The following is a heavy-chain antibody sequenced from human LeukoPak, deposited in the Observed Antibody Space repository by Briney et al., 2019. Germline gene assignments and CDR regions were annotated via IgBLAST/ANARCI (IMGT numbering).Heavy chain of an antibody. J-gene: IGHJ5*02. D-gene: IGHD4-23*01. CDR3: ARGKLQGWFDP. CDR1: GGSIWGYY. Sequence: PSETLSLTCSVSGGSIWGYYWSWIRQPPGKGLEWIGYIYHSGTTNYNPSLKSRVTFSVDTSKNQFSLELTSVTAADTAVYYCARGKLQGWFDPWGQGTLVTVSS. CDR2: IYHSGTT. V-gene: IGHV4-59*08.